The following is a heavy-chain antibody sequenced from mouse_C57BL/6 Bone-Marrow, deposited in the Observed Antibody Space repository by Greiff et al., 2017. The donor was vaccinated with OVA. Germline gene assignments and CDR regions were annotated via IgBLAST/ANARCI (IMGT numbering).Heavy chain of an antibody. V-gene: IGHV1-82*01. D-gene: IGHD1-1*01. CDR1: GYAFSSSW. Sequence: QVQLKESGPELVKPGASVKISCKASGYAFSSSWMNWVKQRPGKGLEWIGRIYPGDGDTNYNGKFKGKATLTADKSSSTAYMQLSSLISEDSAVYFCARFITTVGDYWGQGTTLTVSS. J-gene: IGHJ2*01. CDR3: ARFITTVGDY. CDR2: IYPGDGDT.